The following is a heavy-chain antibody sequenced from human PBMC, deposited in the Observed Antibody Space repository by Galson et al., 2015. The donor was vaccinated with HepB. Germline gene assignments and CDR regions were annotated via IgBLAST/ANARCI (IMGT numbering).Heavy chain of an antibody. V-gene: IGHV1-69*06. CDR1: GGTFNTFA. CDR3: ASGRWYQLLGALRTYYYYSGVDV. J-gene: IGHJ6*02. Sequence: SVKVSCKASGGTFNTFAISWVRQAPGQGLEWMGGIIPIIGTTNYSWKFQDRVTITADKSTSTAYMELSSLKSEDTAIYYCASGRWYQLLGALRTYYYYSGVDVWGRGTTVTVS. CDR2: IIPIIGTT. D-gene: IGHD2-2*01.